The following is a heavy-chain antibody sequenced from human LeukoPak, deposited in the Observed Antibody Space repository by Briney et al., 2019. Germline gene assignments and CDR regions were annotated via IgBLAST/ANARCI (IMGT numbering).Heavy chain of an antibody. D-gene: IGHD5-18*01. Sequence: SETLSLTCTVSGGSISSYYWSWIRQPPGKGLEWIGYIYYSGSTNYNPSLQSRVTISVDTSKNQFSLKLSSVTAADTAVYYCASITVDTAMVYFDYWGQGTLVTVSS. CDR2: IYYSGST. CDR1: GGSISSYY. CDR3: ASITVDTAMVYFDY. J-gene: IGHJ4*02. V-gene: IGHV4-59*12.